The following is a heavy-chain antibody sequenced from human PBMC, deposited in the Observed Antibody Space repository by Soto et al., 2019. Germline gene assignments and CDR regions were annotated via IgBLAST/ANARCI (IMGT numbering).Heavy chain of an antibody. CDR2: ISYDGSNK. CDR3: AKPWFVGRSTVIDP. J-gene: IGHJ5*02. V-gene: IGHV3-30*18. CDR1: GFTFSSYG. D-gene: IGHD3-10*01. Sequence: QVQLVESGGGVVQPGRSLRLSCAASGFTFSSYGMHWVRQAPGKGLEWVAVISYDGSNKYYADSVKGRFTISRDNSKNALYLQMNGLRAEDTAVYYCAKPWFVGRSTVIDPWGQGTLVTVSS.